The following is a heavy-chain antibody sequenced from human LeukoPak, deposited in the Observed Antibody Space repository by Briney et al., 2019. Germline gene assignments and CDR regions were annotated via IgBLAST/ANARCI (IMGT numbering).Heavy chain of an antibody. V-gene: IGHV3-23*01. CDR1: GFTFSSYA. J-gene: IGHJ6*02. Sequence: GGFLRLSCTASGFTFSSYAMSWVRQAPGKGLEWVSAISGSGGSTYYADSVKGRFTISRDNSKNTLYLQMNSLRAEDTAVYYCAKLGSGWSKGVYYYYGMDVWGQGTTVTVSS. D-gene: IGHD6-19*01. CDR2: ISGSGGST. CDR3: AKLGSGWSKGVYYYYGMDV.